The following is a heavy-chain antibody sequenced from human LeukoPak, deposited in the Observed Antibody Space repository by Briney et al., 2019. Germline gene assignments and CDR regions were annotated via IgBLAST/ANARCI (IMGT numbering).Heavy chain of an antibody. CDR3: ARPDIVGATNPYYYGMDV. CDR1: GYTFTDYY. D-gene: IGHD1-26*01. Sequence: GASVKISCKASGYTFTDYYMHWVRQAPGQGLEWMGWINPNTDDTNYAQKFQGRVTLARDTSISTAYMELSRLRSEDTAVYYCARPDIVGATNPYYYGMDVWGQGTTVTVSS. J-gene: IGHJ6*02. V-gene: IGHV1-2*02. CDR2: INPNTDDT.